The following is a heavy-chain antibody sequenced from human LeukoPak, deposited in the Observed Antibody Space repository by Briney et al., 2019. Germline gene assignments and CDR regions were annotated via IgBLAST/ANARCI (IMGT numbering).Heavy chain of an antibody. CDR3: ARAPAYDSSGYVFDY. V-gene: IGHV4-59*01. J-gene: IGHJ4*02. D-gene: IGHD3-22*01. Sequence: SETLSLTCTVSGGSISSYYWSWIRQPPGKGLEWIGYIYYSGSTNYNPSLKSRVTISVDTSKNQFSLKLSSVTAADTAVYYCARAPAYDSSGYVFDYWGQGTLVTVSS. CDR1: GGSISSYY. CDR2: IYYSGST.